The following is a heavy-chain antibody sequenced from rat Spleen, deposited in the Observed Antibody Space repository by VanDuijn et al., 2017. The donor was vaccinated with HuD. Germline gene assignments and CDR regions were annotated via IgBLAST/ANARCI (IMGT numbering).Heavy chain of an antibody. J-gene: IGHJ2*01. V-gene: IGHV3-3*01. CDR3: GRDNNYKAY. D-gene: IGHD1-10*01. Sequence: EVQLQESGPGLVKPSQSLSLTCSVTGYSITSSYRWSWVRKFPGNKLEWMGYIDSAGITNYNPSLKSRISITRDTSKNQFFLQVNSVTTEDTATYYCGRDNNYKAYWGQGVMVTVSS. CDR2: IDSAGIT. CDR1: GYSITSSYR.